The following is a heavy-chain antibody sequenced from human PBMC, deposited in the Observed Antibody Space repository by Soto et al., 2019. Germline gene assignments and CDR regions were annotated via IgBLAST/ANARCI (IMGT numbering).Heavy chain of an antibody. CDR2: INSDGSST. J-gene: IGHJ6*02. CDR1: GFTFSSYW. CDR3: AKWEQLGIYYYYGMDV. D-gene: IGHD6-13*01. Sequence: GGSLRLSCAASGFTFSSYWMHWVRQAPGKGLVWVSRINSDGSSTSHADSVKGRFTISRDNSKNTLYLQMNSLRAEDTAVYYCAKWEQLGIYYYYGMDVWGQGTTVTVSS. V-gene: IGHV3-74*01.